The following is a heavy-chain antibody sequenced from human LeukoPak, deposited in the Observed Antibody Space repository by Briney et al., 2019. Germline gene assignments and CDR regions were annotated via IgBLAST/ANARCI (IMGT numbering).Heavy chain of an antibody. V-gene: IGHV3-48*01. D-gene: IGHD3-3*01. CDR3: ARGAEWLYFDY. J-gene: IGHJ4*02. CDR1: GFTFSSYE. CDR2: ISSSSSTI. Sequence: PGGSLRLSCAASGFTFSSYEMNWVRQAPGKGLEWVSYISSSSSTIYYADSVKGRFTISRDNAKNSLYLQMNSLRAEDTAVYYCARGAEWLYFDYWGQGTLVTVSS.